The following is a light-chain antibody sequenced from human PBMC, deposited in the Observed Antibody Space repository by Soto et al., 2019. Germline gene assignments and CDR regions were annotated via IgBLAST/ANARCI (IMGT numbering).Light chain of an antibody. CDR3: WSYAGNTIFV. V-gene: IGLV2-23*03. J-gene: IGLJ2*01. CDR1: NNDVGGYKL. Sequence: QSALTQPASVSGSPGQSITISCTGTNNDVGGYKLVYWYQQHPGKVPKVVIYEGSKRPSGVSNRFSGTKSGNTASLTISGLHADDDAYYYCWSYAGNTIFVFGGGTKLTVL. CDR2: EGS.